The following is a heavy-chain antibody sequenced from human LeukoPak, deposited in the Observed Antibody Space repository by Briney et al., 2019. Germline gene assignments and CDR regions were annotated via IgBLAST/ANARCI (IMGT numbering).Heavy chain of an antibody. Sequence: GGSLRLSCAASGFTFDDYAMHWVRQAPGKGLEWVSGISWNSGSIGYADSVKGRFTISRDNAKNSLYLQMNSLRAEDTALYYCAKPMYYYDSRGAFDIWGQGTMVTVSS. CDR2: ISWNSGSI. CDR1: GFTFDDYA. J-gene: IGHJ3*02. V-gene: IGHV3-9*01. CDR3: AKPMYYYDSRGAFDI. D-gene: IGHD3-22*01.